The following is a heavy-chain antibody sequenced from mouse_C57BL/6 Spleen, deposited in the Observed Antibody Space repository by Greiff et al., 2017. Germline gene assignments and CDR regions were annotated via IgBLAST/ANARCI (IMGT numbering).Heavy chain of an antibody. Sequence: EVQGVESGGGLVKPGGSLKLSCAASGFTFSSYAMSWVRQTPEKRLEWVATISDGGSYTYYPDNVKGRFTISRDNAKNNLYLQMSHLKSEDTAMYYCARGWEWGYFDVWGTGTTVTVSS. CDR3: ARGWEWGYFDV. CDR2: ISDGGSYT. V-gene: IGHV5-4*01. CDR1: GFTFSSYA. J-gene: IGHJ1*03. D-gene: IGHD1-1*02.